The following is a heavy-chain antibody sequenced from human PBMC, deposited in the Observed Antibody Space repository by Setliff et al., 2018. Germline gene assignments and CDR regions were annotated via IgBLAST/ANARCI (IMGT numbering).Heavy chain of an antibody. Sequence: SETLSLTCTVSGGSISSGGYYWSWIRQHPGKGLEWIGYIYYSGSTSYYNPSLKSRVTISVDTSKNQFSLKLGSVTAADTAVYYCARGHPNSSRSSLVYWGQGTLVTVSS. J-gene: IGHJ4*02. CDR1: GGSISSGGYY. D-gene: IGHD6-6*01. V-gene: IGHV4-31*03. CDR2: IYYSGSTS. CDR3: ARGHPNSSRSSLVY.